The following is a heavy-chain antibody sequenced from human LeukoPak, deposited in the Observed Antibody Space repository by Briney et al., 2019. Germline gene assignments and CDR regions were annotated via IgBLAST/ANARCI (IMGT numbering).Heavy chain of an antibody. CDR3: AKDQIVRGSYYYYYMDV. Sequence: PGGSLRLSCAASGFTFSSYGMSWVRQAPGKGLEWVSSINGNGGSTYYADSVKGRFTISRDNSKNTLYLQMNSLRAEDTAVYYCAKDQIVRGSYYYYYMDVWGKGTTVTVSS. D-gene: IGHD1-26*01. J-gene: IGHJ6*03. V-gene: IGHV3-23*01. CDR1: GFTFSSYG. CDR2: INGNGGST.